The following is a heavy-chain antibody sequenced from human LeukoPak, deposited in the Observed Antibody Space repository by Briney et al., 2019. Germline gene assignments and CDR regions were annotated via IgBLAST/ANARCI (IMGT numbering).Heavy chain of an antibody. CDR1: GFTFSSYW. J-gene: IGHJ4*02. V-gene: IGHV3-74*01. D-gene: IGHD3-22*01. Sequence: GGSLRLSCAASGFTFSSYWMHWVRQAPGKGLVWVSRINSDGSSTSYADSVKGRFTISRDNAKNSLYLQMNSLRAEDTAVYYCARDPITYYYDSSGYYYPGAFDYWGQGTLVTVSS. CDR2: INSDGSST. CDR3: ARDPITYYYDSSGYYYPGAFDY.